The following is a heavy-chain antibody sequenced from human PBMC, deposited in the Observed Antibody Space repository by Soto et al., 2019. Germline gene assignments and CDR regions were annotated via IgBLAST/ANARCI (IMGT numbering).Heavy chain of an antibody. Sequence: ASVKVSCKASGYTFTNFGISWVRQAPGQGLEWMGWISAYNGNTNYAQNFQGRVTMTTDTSTSTAYMELRSLRSDDTAMYYCARDEDTAIATSAFDIWGQGKMVTVSS. CDR1: GYTFTNFG. V-gene: IGHV1-18*01. J-gene: IGHJ3*02. D-gene: IGHD5-18*01. CDR3: ARDEDTAIATSAFDI. CDR2: ISAYNGNT.